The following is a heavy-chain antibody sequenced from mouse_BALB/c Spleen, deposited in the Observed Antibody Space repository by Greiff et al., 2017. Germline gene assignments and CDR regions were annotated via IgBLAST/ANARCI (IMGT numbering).Heavy chain of an antibody. Sequence: EVQGVESGGGLVKPGGSLKLSCAASGFTFSDYYMYWVRQTPEKRLEWVATISDGGSYTYYPDSVKGRFTISRDNAKNNLYLQMSSLKSEDTAMYYCARGGYVGYFDYWGQGTTLTVSS. V-gene: IGHV5-4*02. CDR3: ARGGYVGYFDY. CDR1: GFTFSDYY. CDR2: ISDGGSYT. D-gene: IGHD1-2*01. J-gene: IGHJ2*01.